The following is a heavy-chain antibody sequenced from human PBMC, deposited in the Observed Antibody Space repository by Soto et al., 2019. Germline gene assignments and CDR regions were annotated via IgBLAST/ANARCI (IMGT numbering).Heavy chain of an antibody. CDR3: ARDAYYDFWSGYRYGGMDV. D-gene: IGHD3-3*01. CDR2: ISYDGSNK. Sequence: SLRLSCAASGFTFSSYAMHWVRQAPGKGLEWVAVISYDGSNKYYADSVKGRFTISRDNSKNTLYLQMNSLRAEDTAVYYCARDAYYDFWSGYRYGGMDVWGQGTTVTVSS. CDR1: GFTFSSYA. V-gene: IGHV3-30-3*01. J-gene: IGHJ6*02.